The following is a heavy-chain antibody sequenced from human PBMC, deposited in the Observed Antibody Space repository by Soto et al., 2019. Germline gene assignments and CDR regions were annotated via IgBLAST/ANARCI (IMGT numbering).Heavy chain of an antibody. D-gene: IGHD3-9*01. CDR1: GFTFSSYA. J-gene: IGHJ6*02. CDR2: ISGSGGST. CDR3: AKGSLMYDILTGYEIYYYFYGMDV. Sequence: EVQLLESGGGLVQPGGSLRLSCAASGFTFSSYAMSWVRQAPGKGLEWVSAISGSGGSTYYADSVKGRFTISRDNSKNTLYLQMNSLRAEDTAVYYCAKGSLMYDILTGYEIYYYFYGMDVWGQGTTVPVSS. V-gene: IGHV3-23*01.